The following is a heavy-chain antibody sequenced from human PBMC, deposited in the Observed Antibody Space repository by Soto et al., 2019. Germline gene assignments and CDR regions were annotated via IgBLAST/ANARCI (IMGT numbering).Heavy chain of an antibody. Sequence: PSETLSLTCSVSGASISSYYCTWIRQPPGGGLEWIGYMHHTQGTNANPSLRGRVHMSIDTAMNQFSLRLTSVTAADTAVYYCARVPFVGYFDWLDPWGHGTLVTVSS. J-gene: IGHJ5*02. D-gene: IGHD3-9*01. CDR2: MHHTQGT. CDR3: ARVPFVGYFDWLDP. CDR1: GASISSYY. V-gene: IGHV4-59*01.